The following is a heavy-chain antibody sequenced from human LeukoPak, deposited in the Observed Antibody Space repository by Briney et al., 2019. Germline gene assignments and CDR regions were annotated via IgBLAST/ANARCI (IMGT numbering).Heavy chain of an antibody. CDR2: IIPIFGTG. J-gene: IGHJ4*02. Sequence: SVKVSCKASGGTFSGYAISWVRQAPGQGLEWMGGIIPIFGTGNYAQKFQGRVTITADESTSTAYMELSSLRYEDTAVYYCAREYCSSIRCRPRFDYWGQGTLVTVSS. D-gene: IGHD2-2*01. CDR1: GGTFSGYA. CDR3: AREYCSSIRCRPRFDY. V-gene: IGHV1-69*13.